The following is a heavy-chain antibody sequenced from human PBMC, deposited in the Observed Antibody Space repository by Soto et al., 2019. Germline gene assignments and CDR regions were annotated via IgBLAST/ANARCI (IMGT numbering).Heavy chain of an antibody. CDR1: GGTFSSYA. D-gene: IGHD3-16*02. CDR2: IIPIFGTA. CDR3: ARGGAFGGVIVYKDFDY. Sequence: QVQLVQSGAEVKKPGSSVKVSCKASGGTFSSYAISWVRQAPGQGLEWMGGIIPIFGTANYAQKFQGRVTITAYKSTSTAYMELSSLRSDDTAVYYCARGGAFGGVIVYKDFDYWGQGTLVTVSS. V-gene: IGHV1-69*06. J-gene: IGHJ4*02.